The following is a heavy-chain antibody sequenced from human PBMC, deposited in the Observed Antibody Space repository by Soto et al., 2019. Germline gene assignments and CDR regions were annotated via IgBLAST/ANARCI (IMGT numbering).Heavy chain of an antibody. Sequence: QLQLQESGSGLVRPSQTLSLTCAVSGGSISSGGYSWNWIRQPPGKGLEWIGYIYHSGSTLYNPSLTGRVTISVDKSKTQCSLKLSSVTAADTAVYYCARDQLEGNWFDPWGQGTLVTVSS. J-gene: IGHJ5*02. D-gene: IGHD1-1*01. CDR3: ARDQLEGNWFDP. CDR1: GGSISSGGYS. CDR2: IYHSGST. V-gene: IGHV4-30-2*01.